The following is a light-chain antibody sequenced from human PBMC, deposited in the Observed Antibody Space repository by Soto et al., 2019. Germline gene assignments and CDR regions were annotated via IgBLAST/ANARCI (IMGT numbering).Light chain of an antibody. V-gene: IGLV2-14*01. CDR2: DVS. CDR3: RSYTSSSTYVV. CDR1: SSDVGGYNY. J-gene: IGLJ2*01. Sequence: QSALTQPVSVSGSPGQSITISCTGTSSDVGGYNYVSWYQQHPGKAPKLMIYDVSNRPSGVSNRFSGSKSGNTASLTISGLQAEDEAEYYCRSYTSSSTYVVFGGGTKLTVL.